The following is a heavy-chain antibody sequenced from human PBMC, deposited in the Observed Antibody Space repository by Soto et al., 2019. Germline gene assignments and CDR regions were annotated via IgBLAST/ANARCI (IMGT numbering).Heavy chain of an antibody. CDR2: ISGSVGST. D-gene: IGHD1-1*01. J-gene: IGHJ6*02. CDR1: GFPFSSYA. V-gene: IGHV3-64*04. CDR3: AKDLVLAGTPRGYYYYGMDV. Sequence: GGSLRLSCSASGFPFSSYAMHWVRKAPGKGLEYVSAISGSVGSTYYADSVKGRFTISRDNSKNTLYLQMNSLRAEDTAVYYCAKDLVLAGTPRGYYYYGMDVWGQGPTVTVS.